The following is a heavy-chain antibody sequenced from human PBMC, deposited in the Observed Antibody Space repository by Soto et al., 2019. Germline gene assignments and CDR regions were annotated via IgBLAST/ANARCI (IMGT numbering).Heavy chain of an antibody. V-gene: IGHV2-5*01. CDR1: GFSVSTPGVG. CDR2: IYYNDDR. Sequence: QITLRASGPTLLNLTQTLTLTCACPGFSVSTPGVGVGWIRQPPGRALDWLALIYYNDDRRYSPSLRSRLTITRDTSKNQVVLTLTNVDPVDTATYYCAHQMHYVESEDYYAYWGQGILVSVS. J-gene: IGHJ4*02. CDR3: AHQMHYVESEDYYAY. D-gene: IGHD3-10*02.